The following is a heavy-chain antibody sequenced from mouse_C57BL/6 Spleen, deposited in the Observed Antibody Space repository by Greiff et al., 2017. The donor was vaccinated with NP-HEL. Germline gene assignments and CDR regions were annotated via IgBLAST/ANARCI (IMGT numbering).Heavy chain of an antibody. Sequence: EVHLVESGGGLVQPGGSLKLSCAASGFTFSDYGMAWVRQAPRKGPEWVAFISNLAYSIYYADTVTGRFTISRENAKNTLYLEMSSLRSEDTAMYYCARQSSGYGVYYAMDYWGQGTSVTVSS. CDR2: ISNLAYSI. CDR3: ARQSSGYGVYYAMDY. V-gene: IGHV5-15*01. J-gene: IGHJ4*01. D-gene: IGHD3-2*02. CDR1: GFTFSDYG.